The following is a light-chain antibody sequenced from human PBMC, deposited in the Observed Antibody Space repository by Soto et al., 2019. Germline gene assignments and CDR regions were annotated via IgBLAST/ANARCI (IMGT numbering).Light chain of an antibody. J-gene: IGLJ1*01. Sequence: QSVLTQPASVSGSPGQSITISCTGTSSDVGGYNYVSWYQQHPGKAPKLMIYEVSNRPSGVSNRFSGSKSGNTASLTISGLQAEDEADFYCSASTSSSTLVFGTGTKLTVL. CDR3: SASTSSSTLV. V-gene: IGLV2-14*01. CDR2: EVS. CDR1: SSDVGGYNY.